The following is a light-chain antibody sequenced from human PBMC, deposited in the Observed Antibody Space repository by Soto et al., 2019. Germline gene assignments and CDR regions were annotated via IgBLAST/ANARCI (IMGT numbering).Light chain of an antibody. CDR2: DAS. CDR1: QGVSNW. CDR3: QQLNSYPLT. Sequence: DIQMTQSPSTLSASVGDTVTITCRASQGVSNWVAWYRQKPGQAPELLIYDASTLQSGVPSRFSGSGSGTEFTLTISSLQPEDFATYYCQQLNSYPLTFGGGTKVDIK. V-gene: IGKV1-5*01. J-gene: IGKJ4*01.